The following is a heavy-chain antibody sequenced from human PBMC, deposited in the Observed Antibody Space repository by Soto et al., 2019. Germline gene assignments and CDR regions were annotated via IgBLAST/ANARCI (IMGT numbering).Heavy chain of an antibody. CDR3: ARVKSLAGHY. J-gene: IGHJ4*02. CDR2: IKQDGSDK. D-gene: IGHD2-15*01. V-gene: IGHV3-7*05. CDR1: GFTFSTYW. Sequence: EVQLVESGGGLVQPGGSLRLSCAASGFTFSTYWMSWVRQAPGKGLEWVANIKQDGSDKYYVDSVKGRFTISRDNAKNSLYLQMNGLRADDTAVSYCARVKSLAGHYWGQGTLVTVSS.